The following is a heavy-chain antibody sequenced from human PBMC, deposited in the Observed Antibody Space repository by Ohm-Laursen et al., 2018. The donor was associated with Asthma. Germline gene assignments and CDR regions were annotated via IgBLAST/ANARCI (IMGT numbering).Heavy chain of an antibody. V-gene: IGHV3-30*04. D-gene: IGHD3/OR15-3a*01. CDR3: ARDLMDWYSPSFDF. CDR2: ISFDGNSQ. CDR1: RFNFNRYA. J-gene: IGHJ4*02. Sequence: SLRLSCAASRFNFNRYALHWARQAPGKGLEWLALISFDGNSQYYADSVKGRFTISRDNSKNTLYLQMNSLRGEDTAVYYCARDLMDWYSPSFDFWGQGTLVTVSS.